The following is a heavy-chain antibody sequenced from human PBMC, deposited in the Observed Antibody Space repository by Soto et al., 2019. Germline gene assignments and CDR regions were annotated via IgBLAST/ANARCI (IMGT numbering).Heavy chain of an antibody. CDR2: ISGSGDYT. Sequence: GGSLRLSCAASGFTFDSYAMNWVRQAPGKGLEWVSTISGSGDYTYYTDSVKGRFTISRDNSKNMMYLQMNSLRAEDTAVYYCAKNRGLQYYFDYWGPGTLVTVSS. V-gene: IGHV3-23*01. CDR1: GFTFDSYA. J-gene: IGHJ4*02. CDR3: AKNRGLQYYFDY.